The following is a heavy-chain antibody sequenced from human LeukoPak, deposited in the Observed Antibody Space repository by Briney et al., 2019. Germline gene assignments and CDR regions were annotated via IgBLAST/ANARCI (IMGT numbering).Heavy chain of an antibody. J-gene: IGHJ4*02. D-gene: IGHD2-2*01. V-gene: IGHV3-30-3*01. CDR3: VRPQLLYYFDY. Sequence: GGSLRLSCAASGFTFSSYAMHWVRQAPGKGLEWVAVISYDGSNKYYADSVKGRFTISRDNSKNTLYLQMNSLRAEDTAVYYCVRPQLLYYFDYWGQGTLVTVSS. CDR1: GFTFSSYA. CDR2: ISYDGSNK.